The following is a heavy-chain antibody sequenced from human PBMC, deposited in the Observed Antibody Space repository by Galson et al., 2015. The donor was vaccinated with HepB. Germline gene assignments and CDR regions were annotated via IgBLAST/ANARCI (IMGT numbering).Heavy chain of an antibody. CDR1: GGTFSSYA. D-gene: IGHD1-26*01. V-gene: IGHV1-18*01. J-gene: IGHJ4*02. CDR2: VNTYNGNT. CDR3: ARDIRVYTGNYYVDY. Sequence: SVKVSCKASGGTFSSYAISWVRQAPGQGLEWMGWVNTYNGNTTYAQVLQGRVTMTTDTSTSTAYMELRNLRSDDTAMYYCARDIRVYTGNYYVDYWGRGTLVTVSS.